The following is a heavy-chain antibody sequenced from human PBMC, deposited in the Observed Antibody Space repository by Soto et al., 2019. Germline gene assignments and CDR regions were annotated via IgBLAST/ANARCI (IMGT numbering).Heavy chain of an antibody. Sequence: VGSLRLSCAASGFTFSSYAMSWVRQAPGKGLEWVSAISGSGGSTYYADSVKGRFTISRDNSKNTLYLQMNSLRAEDTAVYYCAKHSGSYYGSWFDPWGQGTLVTVSS. CDR2: ISGSGGST. CDR1: GFTFSSYA. D-gene: IGHD1-26*01. V-gene: IGHV3-23*01. J-gene: IGHJ5*02. CDR3: AKHSGSYYGSWFDP.